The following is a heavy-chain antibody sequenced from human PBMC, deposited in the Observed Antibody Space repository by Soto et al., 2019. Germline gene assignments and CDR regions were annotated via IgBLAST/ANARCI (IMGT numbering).Heavy chain of an antibody. CDR2: IYYSGST. V-gene: IGHV4-30-4*01. D-gene: IGHD3-22*01. CDR1: GGSISSGDYY. Sequence: QVQLQESGPGLVKPSQTLSLTCTVSGGSISSGDYYWSWIRQPPGKGLEWIGYIYYSGSTYYNPSLKSRVTISVDTSKNQFSLKLSSVTAADTAVYYCARRAGDYYDSSGSYDYWGQGTLVTVSS. CDR3: ARRAGDYYDSSGSYDY. J-gene: IGHJ4*02.